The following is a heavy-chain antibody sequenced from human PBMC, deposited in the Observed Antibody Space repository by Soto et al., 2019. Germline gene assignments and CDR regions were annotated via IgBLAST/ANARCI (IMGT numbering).Heavy chain of an antibody. V-gene: IGHV1-18*01. CDR1: GYTFTSYG. CDR3: ARPLPLAARPAPYYGMDV. D-gene: IGHD6-6*01. J-gene: IGHJ6*02. Sequence: QVQLVQSGAEVKKPGASVKVSCKASGYTFTSYGISWVRQAPGQGLEWMGWITAYNGNTNYAQQVQGRDTMTTDTSTSPSYMELRSLRSDDTAVYYCARPLPLAARPAPYYGMDVWGQGTTVTFSS. CDR2: ITAYNGNT.